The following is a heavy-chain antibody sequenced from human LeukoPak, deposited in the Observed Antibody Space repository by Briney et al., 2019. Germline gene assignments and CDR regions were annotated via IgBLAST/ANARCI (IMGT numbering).Heavy chain of an antibody. J-gene: IGHJ4*02. CDR2: ISSSSTI. D-gene: IGHD6-6*01. CDR1: GFTFSSYS. CDR3: ARDKGTSYLSSFDY. V-gene: IGHV3-48*01. Sequence: GGSLRLSCAASGFTFSSYSMNWVRQAPGKGLEWVSYISSSSTIYYADSVKGRFTISRDNSKNTLYLQMNSLRAADTAVYYCARDKGTSYLSSFDYWGQGTLVTVSS.